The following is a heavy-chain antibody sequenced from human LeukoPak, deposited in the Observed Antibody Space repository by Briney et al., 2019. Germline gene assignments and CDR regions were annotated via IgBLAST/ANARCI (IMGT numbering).Heavy chain of an antibody. V-gene: IGHV3-66*01. D-gene: IGHD2-8*02. CDR2: IYSGGST. CDR3: ARDSTGYSYYYYMDV. CDR1: GFTVSSNY. Sequence: GGSLRLSCAASGFTVSSNYMSWVRQAPGKGLEWVSVIYSGGSTYYADSVKGRFTISRDNSKNTLYLQMNSLRAEDTAVYYCARDSTGYSYYYYMDVWGKGTTVTISS. J-gene: IGHJ6*03.